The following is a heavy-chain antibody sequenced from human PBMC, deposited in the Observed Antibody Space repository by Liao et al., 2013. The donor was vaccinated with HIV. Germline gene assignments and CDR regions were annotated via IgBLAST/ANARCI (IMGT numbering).Heavy chain of an antibody. V-gene: IGHV4-34*11. Sequence: QVELLQWGAGQLKPSDTLSLTCGVYGGSLSGSYWSWIRQPPGKGLEWIGYIYYSGSTNYNPSLRSRVTISVDTSKNQFSLKLSSVTAADTAVYYCARGIWFGGGYYYMDVWGKGTTVTVSS. CDR3: ARGIWFGGGYYYMDV. CDR1: GGSLSGSY. CDR2: IYYSGST. D-gene: IGHD3-10*01. J-gene: IGHJ6*03.